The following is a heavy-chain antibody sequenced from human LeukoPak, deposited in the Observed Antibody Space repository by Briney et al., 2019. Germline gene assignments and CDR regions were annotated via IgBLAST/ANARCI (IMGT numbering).Heavy chain of an antibody. CDR2: IRDSGEA. J-gene: IGHJ5*02. CDR3: ARDRAANQDWVEFDP. CDR1: GFRVSDYY. Sequence: PGGSLRLSCAVSGFRVSDYYMSLVRQAPGKGLEWVGLIRDSGEAFYADFARGRFAISRDESENTLYLQMNSLRVEDTAVYFCARDRAANQDWVEFDPWGQGTPVIVSS. D-gene: IGHD3/OR15-3a*01. V-gene: IGHV3-66*03.